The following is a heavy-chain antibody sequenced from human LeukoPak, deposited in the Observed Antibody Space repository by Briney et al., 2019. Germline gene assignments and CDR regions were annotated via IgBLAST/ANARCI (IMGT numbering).Heavy chain of an antibody. CDR1: GGSISSSTYY. V-gene: IGHV4-39*01. CDR2: FDYSGST. J-gene: IGHJ4*02. D-gene: IGHD3-3*01. CDR3: ARSDFWSGYRFDY. Sequence: SETLSLTCTVSGGSISSSTYYWGWIRQPPGKGLEWIGNFDYSGSTYYNPSLKSRVTISVDTSNNQFSLKLSSVTAADTAVYYCARSDFWSGYRFDYWGQGTLVTVSS.